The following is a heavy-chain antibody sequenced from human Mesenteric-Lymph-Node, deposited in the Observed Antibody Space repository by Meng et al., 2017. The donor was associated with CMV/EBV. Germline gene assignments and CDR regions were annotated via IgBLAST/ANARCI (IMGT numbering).Heavy chain of an antibody. CDR2: IHPNGGGT. J-gene: IGHJ6*02. Sequence: ASVKVSCKASGDTFTGYYVHWVRQAPGQGLEWMGWIHPNGGGTKYAQKFQGSVTMTRDTSISTAYMELSRLTSDDTAVYYCARVGAEGGNYYYYGMDVWGQGTTVTVSS. CDR3: ARVGAEGGNYYYYGMDV. V-gene: IGHV1-2*02. D-gene: IGHD6-13*01. CDR1: GDTFTGYY.